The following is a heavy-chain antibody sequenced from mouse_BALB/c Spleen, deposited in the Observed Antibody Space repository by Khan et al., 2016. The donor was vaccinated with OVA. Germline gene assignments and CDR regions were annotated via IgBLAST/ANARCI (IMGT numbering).Heavy chain of an antibody. J-gene: IGHJ2*01. CDR3: ARGTTVGAFDY. D-gene: IGHD1-1*01. CDR2: ISNGGGST. CDR1: GFTFSDYF. V-gene: IGHV5-12*02. Sequence: EVELVESGGGLVQPGGSLKLSCATAGFTFSDYFMYWVRQTPEKRLEWVAYISNGGGSTYYPDTVKGRFTIPSDNAKNTLYLQMSRLKSEDTAISYCARGTTVGAFDYWGQGTTLTVSS.